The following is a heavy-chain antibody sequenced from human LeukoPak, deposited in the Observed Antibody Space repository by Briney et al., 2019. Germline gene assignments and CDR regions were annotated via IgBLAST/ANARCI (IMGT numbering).Heavy chain of an antibody. D-gene: IGHD3-22*01. CDR2: IIPIFGTA. Sequence: VKVSCKASGGTFRSYAISWVRQAPGQGLEWMGGIIPIFGTANYAQKFQGRVTITADESTSTAYMELSSLRSEDTAVYYCARSLSSSGYYCGVDYWGQGTLVTVSS. CDR1: GGTFRSYA. CDR3: ARSLSSSGYYCGVDY. J-gene: IGHJ4*02. V-gene: IGHV1-69*01.